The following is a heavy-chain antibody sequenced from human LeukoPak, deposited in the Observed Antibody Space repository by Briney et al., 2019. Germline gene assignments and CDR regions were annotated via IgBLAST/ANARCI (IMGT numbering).Heavy chain of an antibody. D-gene: IGHD3-10*01. J-gene: IGHJ1*01. CDR3: ARTYGSGSQRGYFQH. CDR1: GGSFSGHY. CDR2: INHSGST. Sequence: PSETLSLTCAVYGGSFSGHYWSWIRQPPGKGLEWIGEINHSGSTNYNPSLKSRVTISVDTSKNKFSLKLSAVTAADTAVYYCARTYGSGSQRGYFQHWGQGTLVTVSS. V-gene: IGHV4-34*01.